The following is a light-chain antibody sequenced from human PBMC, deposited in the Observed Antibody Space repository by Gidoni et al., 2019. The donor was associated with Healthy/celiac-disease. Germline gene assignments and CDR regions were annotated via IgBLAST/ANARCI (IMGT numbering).Light chain of an antibody. CDR1: QSISSY. V-gene: IGKV1-39*01. CDR3: QQSYSTPRT. J-gene: IGKJ1*01. CDR2: AAS. Sequence: IQMTQSPFSLSASVGDSVTITCRASQSISSYLNWYQQKPGKAPKLLIYAASSLQSGVPSRFSGSGSGTDFTLTISSLQPEDFATYYCQQSYSTPRTFGRXTKVEIK.